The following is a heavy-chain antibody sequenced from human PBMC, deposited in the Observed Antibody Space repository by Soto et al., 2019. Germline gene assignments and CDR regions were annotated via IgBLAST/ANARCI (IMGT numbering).Heavy chain of an antibody. CDR2: IAYDGSNK. J-gene: IGHJ4*02. Sequence: QVQLVESGGGVIQPGRSLRLSCAASGFTFSDYGMHWVRQAPGKGLEWVAVIAYDGSNKYDADSVKGRFTISRDNSKNTQYLQKDSLRAEDTAVYYCAKNHQRAPSRDGYNLIDDWGQGTLVTVSS. V-gene: IGHV3-30*18. CDR3: AKNHQRAPSRDGYNLIDD. D-gene: IGHD5-12*01. CDR1: GFTFSDYG.